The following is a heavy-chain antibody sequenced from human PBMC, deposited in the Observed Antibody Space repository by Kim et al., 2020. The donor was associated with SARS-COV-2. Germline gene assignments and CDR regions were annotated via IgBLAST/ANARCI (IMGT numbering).Heavy chain of an antibody. CDR3: AKDVVVVPGAIWYYGMDV. CDR2: ISYDGSNK. CDR1: GFTFSSYG. J-gene: IGHJ6*02. D-gene: IGHD2-2*01. Sequence: GGSLRLSCAASGFTFSSYGMHWVRQAPGKGLEWVAVISYDGSNKYYADSVKGRFTISRDNSKNTLYLQMNSLRAEDTAVYYCAKDVVVVPGAIWYYGMDVWGQGTTVTVSS. V-gene: IGHV3-30*18.